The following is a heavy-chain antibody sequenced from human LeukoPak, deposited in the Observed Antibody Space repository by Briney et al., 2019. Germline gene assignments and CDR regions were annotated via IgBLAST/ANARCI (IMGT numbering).Heavy chain of an antibody. Sequence: SGPTLVKPTQTLTLTCTFSGFSLSTSGVGVGWIRQPPGKALEWLALIYWNDDKRYSPSLKSRLTITKDTSKNQVVLTMTNMDPVDTATYYCAHSPSPRVVRGVMDYWGQGTLVTVSS. J-gene: IGHJ4*02. V-gene: IGHV2-5*01. D-gene: IGHD3-10*01. CDR3: AHSPSPRVVRGVMDY. CDR1: GFSLSTSGVG. CDR2: IYWNDDK.